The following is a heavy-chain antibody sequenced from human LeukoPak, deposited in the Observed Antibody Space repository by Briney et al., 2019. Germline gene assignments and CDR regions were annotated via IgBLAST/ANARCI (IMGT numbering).Heavy chain of an antibody. CDR1: GGTFSSYA. Sequence: ASVKVSCKASGGTFSSYAISWVRQAPGKGLEWMGGFDPEDGETIYAQKFQGRVTMTEDTSTDTAYMELSSLRSEDTAVYYCATDVLRYFDWLPTGDQWNYYYYGMDVWGQGTTVTVSS. D-gene: IGHD3-9*01. J-gene: IGHJ6*02. CDR3: ATDVLRYFDWLPTGDQWNYYYYGMDV. V-gene: IGHV1-24*01. CDR2: FDPEDGET.